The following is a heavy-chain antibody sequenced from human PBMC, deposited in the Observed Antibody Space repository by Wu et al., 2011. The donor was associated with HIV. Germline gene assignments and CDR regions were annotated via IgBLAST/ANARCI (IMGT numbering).Heavy chain of an antibody. J-gene: IGHJ5*02. V-gene: IGHV1-2*02. CDR3: ARDSTSWSRSNWFDP. D-gene: IGHD6-13*01. Sequence: QVQLVQSGAEAKKPGASVKVSCKASGYTFTGYYIHWVRQAPGQGLEWMGWINPNSGATNYAQKFQGRLTIARDTSISTAYMELSRLRSDDTAVYYCARDSTSWSRSNWFDPWGQGTLVTVSS. CDR2: INPNSGAT. CDR1: GYTFTGYY.